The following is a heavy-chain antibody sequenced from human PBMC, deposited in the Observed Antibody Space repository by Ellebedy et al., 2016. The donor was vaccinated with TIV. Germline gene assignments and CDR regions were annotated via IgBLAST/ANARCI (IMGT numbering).Heavy chain of an antibody. Sequence: GESLKISCAVSGLTFSSSWMHWVRQAPGKGLVWVSRINTDGSDTKYADYVKGRFTISRDNAKNTLDLQMNSLRAEDTAVYYCAREITGFYSAYWGQGTLVTVSS. D-gene: IGHD5-18*01. V-gene: IGHV3-74*03. CDR3: AREITGFYSAY. CDR1: GLTFSSSW. J-gene: IGHJ4*02. CDR2: INTDGSDT.